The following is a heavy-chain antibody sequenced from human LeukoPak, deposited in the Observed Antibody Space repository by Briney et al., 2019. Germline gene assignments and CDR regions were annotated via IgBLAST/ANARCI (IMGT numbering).Heavy chain of an antibody. CDR3: ARGQQLDEGWFDP. V-gene: IGHV3-21*01. CDR2: ISSSSSYI. D-gene: IGHD6-13*01. CDR1: GFTFSSYS. Sequence: GGSLRPSCAASGFTFSSYSMNWVGQAPGKGLEWVSSISSSSSYIYYADSVKGRFTISRDNAKNSLYLQMNSLRAEDTAVYYCARGQQLDEGWFDPWGQGTLVTVSS. J-gene: IGHJ5*02.